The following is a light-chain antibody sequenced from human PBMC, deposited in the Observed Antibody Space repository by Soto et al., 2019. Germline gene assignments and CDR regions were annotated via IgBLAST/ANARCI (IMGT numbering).Light chain of an antibody. V-gene: IGLV2-8*01. CDR1: SSDVGAYKY. Sequence: QSAVTQPPSASGSPGQSLTISCTGTSSDVGAYKYVSWYQQYPGKAPKLMIYEVTKRPSGVPDRFSGSKSGNTASLTVSGLQAEDEADYYCSSYAGSNIYVFGTGTKLTVL. J-gene: IGLJ1*01. CDR3: SSYAGSNIYV. CDR2: EVT.